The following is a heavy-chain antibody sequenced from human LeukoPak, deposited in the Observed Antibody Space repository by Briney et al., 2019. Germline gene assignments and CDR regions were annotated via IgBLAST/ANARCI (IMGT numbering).Heavy chain of an antibody. CDR1: GFTFSDYE. D-gene: IGHD5-18*01. Sequence: GGSLRLSCAASGFTFSDYEMNWVRQAPGKGLEWVSYISSSGNTIFYADSVKGRFTISRDDAENSLYLQMNSLRVEGTAVYYCGRVALDTSMIHYWGQGTLVTVSS. CDR2: ISSSGNTI. V-gene: IGHV3-48*03. J-gene: IGHJ4*02. CDR3: GRVALDTSMIHY.